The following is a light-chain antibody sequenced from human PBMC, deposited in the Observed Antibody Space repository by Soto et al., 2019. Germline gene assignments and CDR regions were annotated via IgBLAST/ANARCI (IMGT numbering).Light chain of an antibody. CDR3: QQRSDWFT. CDR2: GAS. CDR1: ERVLYSSNNKNY. J-gene: IGKJ5*01. Sequence: DIVMTPYPDSLALSLGYRTTINCDSSERVLYSSNNKNYMAWYQVKPGQAPRLVIYGASTRATGIPARFSGSGSGTDFTLTISSLEPEDFGLYYCQQRSDWFTFGQGTQLEIK. V-gene: IGKV4-1*01.